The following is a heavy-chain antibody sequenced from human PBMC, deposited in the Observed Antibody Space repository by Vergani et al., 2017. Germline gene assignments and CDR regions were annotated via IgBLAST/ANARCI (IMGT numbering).Heavy chain of an antibody. V-gene: IGHV4-59*01. CDR3: ARSVGYSYGYDYYYMDV. CDR1: GGSISSYY. J-gene: IGHJ6*03. CDR2: IYYSGST. D-gene: IGHD5-18*01. Sequence: QVQLQESGPGLVKPSETLSLTCTVSGGSISSYYWSWIRQPPGKGLEWIGYIYYSGSTNYNPSLKSPVTIAVDTSKNQFSLKLSSVTAADTAVYYCARSVGYSYGYDYYYMDVWGKGTTVTVSS.